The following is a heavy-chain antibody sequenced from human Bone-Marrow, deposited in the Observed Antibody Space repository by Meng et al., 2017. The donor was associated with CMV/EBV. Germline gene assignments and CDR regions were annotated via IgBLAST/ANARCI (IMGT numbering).Heavy chain of an antibody. J-gene: IGHJ6*02. CDR1: GGSISSYY. Sequence: SETLSLTCTVSGGSISSYYWSWIRQPPGKGLEWIGYIYYSGSTNYNPSLKSRVTISVDTSKNQFSLKLSSVTAADTAVYYCARDLVYCSSTSCRSYGMDVCGQGTTVTVSS. CDR3: ARDLVYCSSTSCRSYGMDV. D-gene: IGHD2-2*01. V-gene: IGHV4-59*01. CDR2: IYYSGST.